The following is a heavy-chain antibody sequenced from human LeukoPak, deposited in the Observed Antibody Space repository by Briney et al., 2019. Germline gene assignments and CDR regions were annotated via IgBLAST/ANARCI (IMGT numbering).Heavy chain of an antibody. V-gene: IGHV3-23*01. CDR2: ISGSGGST. Sequence: PGGSQRLSCAASGFTFSSYAVSWVRQAPGKGLEWVSAISGSGGSTYYADSVKGRFTISRDNSKNTLYLQMNSLRAEDTAVYYCAKDTWVAATPAFDYWGQGTLVTVSS. CDR3: AKDTWVAATPAFDY. J-gene: IGHJ4*02. D-gene: IGHD2-15*01. CDR1: GFTFSSYA.